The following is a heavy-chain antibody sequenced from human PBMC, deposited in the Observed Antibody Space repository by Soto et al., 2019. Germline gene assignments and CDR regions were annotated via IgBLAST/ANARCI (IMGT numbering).Heavy chain of an antibody. CDR1: GFTFSSHA. V-gene: IGHV3-23*01. Sequence: EVQLLESGGGLVQPGRSLRLSCTASGFTFSSHAMTWVRQAPGKGLEWVSGLSDSGDSIYYADSVKGRFTIYRDNSMXXXXXXXXXXXXXXXXXXXXAKXXSXWYAGFFDLWGQGTLVTVSS. CDR2: LSDSGDSI. D-gene: IGHD6-13*01. CDR3: AKXXSXWYAGFFDL. J-gene: IGHJ4*02.